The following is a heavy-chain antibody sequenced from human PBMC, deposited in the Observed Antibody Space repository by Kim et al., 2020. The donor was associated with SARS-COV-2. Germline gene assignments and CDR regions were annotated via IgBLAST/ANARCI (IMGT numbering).Heavy chain of an antibody. J-gene: IGHJ4*02. V-gene: IGHV4-34*01. CDR2: INHSGST. Sequence: SETLSLTCAVYGGSFSGYYWSWIRQPPGKGLEWIGEINHSGSTNYNPSLKSRVTISVDTSKNQFSLKLSSVTAADTAVYYCARGNGSGYWGQGTLVTVSS. CDR1: GGSFSGYY. D-gene: IGHD1-1*01. CDR3: ARGNGSGY.